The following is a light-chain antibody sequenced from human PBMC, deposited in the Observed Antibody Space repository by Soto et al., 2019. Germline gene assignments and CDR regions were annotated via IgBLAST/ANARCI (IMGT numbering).Light chain of an antibody. CDR3: QQYESTPPT. CDR1: QSVLYSSNNKNY. Sequence: DIVMTQSPDSLAVSLGERATINCKSSQSVLYSSNNKNYLAWYQQRPGQPLKLLIYWASTRESGVPDRFSGSGSGTDFTLTITILQAEDVAVYYCQQYESTPPTFGPGTKLEIK. J-gene: IGKJ2*01. V-gene: IGKV4-1*01. CDR2: WAS.